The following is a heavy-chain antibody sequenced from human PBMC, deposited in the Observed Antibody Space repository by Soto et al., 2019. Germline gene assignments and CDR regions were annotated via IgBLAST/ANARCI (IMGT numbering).Heavy chain of an antibody. CDR1: GGSFSSYG. CDR3: ERDRSWESGVVRGDYHYGMDV. V-gene: IGHV1-69*01. D-gene: IGHD3-3*01. Sequence: QVQLVQSGAEVKKPGSSVKVSCKASGGSFSSYGISWVRQAPGQGLEWMGGIIPIFGTASYAQKFQGRVTNTADESTSRARIELRRLRSEDRAVYYCERDRSWESGVVRGDYHYGMDVWGEGTTVTVSS. CDR2: IIPIFGTA. J-gene: IGHJ6*04.